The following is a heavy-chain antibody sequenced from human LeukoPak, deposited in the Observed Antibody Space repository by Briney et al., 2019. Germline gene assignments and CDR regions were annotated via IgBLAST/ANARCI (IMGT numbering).Heavy chain of an antibody. CDR3: ATERVPNIVY. Sequence: ASVKVSCKASGYTFTGHYMHWVRQAPGQGLEWMGWINPNSGGTNYAQKFQGRVTMTRDTSISTTYMELTRLTSDDTAAYYCATERVPNIVYWGQGTLVTVSS. V-gene: IGHV1-2*02. D-gene: IGHD4/OR15-4a*01. J-gene: IGHJ4*02. CDR1: GYTFTGHY. CDR2: INPNSGGT.